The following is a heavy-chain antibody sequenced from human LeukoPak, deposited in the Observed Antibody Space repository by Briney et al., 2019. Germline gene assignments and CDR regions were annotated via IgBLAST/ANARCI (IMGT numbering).Heavy chain of an antibody. CDR3: ARAYTAMVYFNY. D-gene: IGHD5-18*01. V-gene: IGHV4-34*01. CDR2: INHSGRT. J-gene: IGHJ4*02. CDR1: GGSFSGYY. Sequence: TSETLSLTCAVYGGSFSGYYWSWIRQPPGKGLEWIGEINHSGRTNYNPSLKSRVTIPVNTSKNQFSLKLSSVTSAGPAVYYCARAYTAMVYFNYWGQGTLGTVSP.